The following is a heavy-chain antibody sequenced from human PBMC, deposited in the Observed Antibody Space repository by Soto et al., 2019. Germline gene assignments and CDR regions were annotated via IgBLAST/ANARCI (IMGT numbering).Heavy chain of an antibody. CDR2: IYYTGTT. J-gene: IGHJ4*02. V-gene: IGHV4-61*01. CDR1: GGSVSSGSYY. D-gene: IGHD5-18*01. CDR3: ARRYGSCFDY. Sequence: SETLSLTCTVSGGSVSSGSYYWSWFRQSPGQGLEWVGYIYYTGTTTYSPSLKSRLTISVDASKSQLSLNLRSVTAADTDVYYCARRYGSCFDYWGQGTLVTVS.